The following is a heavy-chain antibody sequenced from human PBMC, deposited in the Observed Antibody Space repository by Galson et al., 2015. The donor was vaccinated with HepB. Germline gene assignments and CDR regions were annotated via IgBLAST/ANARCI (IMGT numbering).Heavy chain of an antibody. CDR2: INTNTGNP. V-gene: IGHV7-4-1*02. CDR3: AVIYRSVTMPNDAFEI. D-gene: IGHD3-10*01. Sequence: SVKVSCKASGYTFTSYAMNWVRQAPGQGLEWMGWINTNTGNPTYAQGFTGRFVFSLDTSVSTAYLQISSLKAEDTAVYYCAVIYRSVTMPNDAFEIWGQGTMVTVSS. J-gene: IGHJ3*02. CDR1: GYTFTSYA.